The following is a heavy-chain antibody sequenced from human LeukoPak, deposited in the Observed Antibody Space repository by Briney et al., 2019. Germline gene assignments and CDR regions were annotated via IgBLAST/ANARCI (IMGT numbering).Heavy chain of an antibody. D-gene: IGHD6-13*01. J-gene: IGHJ5*02. CDR3: ASALYIGSSWPS. CDR1: GFTFSSYA. CDR2: IYSGGIT. Sequence: GGSLRLSCAASGFTFSSYAMSWVRQAPGKGLEWVPVIYSGGITYYADSVKGRFTISRDNSKNTLYLQMNSLRAEDTAIYYCASALYIGSSWPSWGQGTLVTVSS. V-gene: IGHV3-66*02.